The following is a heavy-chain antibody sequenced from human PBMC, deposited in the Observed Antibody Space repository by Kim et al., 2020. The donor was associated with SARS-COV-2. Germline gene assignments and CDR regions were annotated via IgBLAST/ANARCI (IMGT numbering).Heavy chain of an antibody. V-gene: IGHV3-23*01. D-gene: IGHD6-19*01. J-gene: IGHJ4*02. CDR3: AKRGSAWYIDY. Sequence: GGSLRLSCAASGFSFSSSDMTWVRQAPGKGLEWLSAITATGNTYYAESVKGRFAISRDDSRDTLYLQMSSLRAEDTAIYYCAKRGSAWYIDYWGQGTLVT. CDR1: GFSFSSSD. CDR2: ITATGNT.